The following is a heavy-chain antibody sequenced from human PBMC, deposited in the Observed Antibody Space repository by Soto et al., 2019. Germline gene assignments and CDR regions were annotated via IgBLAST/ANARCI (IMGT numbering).Heavy chain of an antibody. CDR1: GGSISSYY. CDR3: ARRYGSAFDI. V-gene: IGHV4-59*01. Sequence: ETLSLTCTVSGGSISSYYWSWIRQPPGKGLEWIGYIYYSGSTNYNPSLKGRVTISVDTSKNQFSLKLSSVTAADTAVYYCARRYGSAFDIWGQGTMVTVSS. J-gene: IGHJ3*02. CDR2: IYYSGST. D-gene: IGHD3-10*01.